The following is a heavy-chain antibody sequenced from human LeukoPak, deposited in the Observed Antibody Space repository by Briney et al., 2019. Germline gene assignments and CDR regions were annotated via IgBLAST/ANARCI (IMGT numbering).Heavy chain of an antibody. D-gene: IGHD3-10*02. Sequence: GGSLRLSCAASRFTFSNYVMHWVRQAPAKGLEWVAVISYDGSDKYYADSVKGRFTISRDNNKNTLYLQMNSLRAEDTAVYYCAELGITMIGGVWGKGTTVTISS. CDR1: RFTFSNYV. J-gene: IGHJ6*04. V-gene: IGHV3-30*18. CDR3: AELGITMIGGV. CDR2: ISYDGSDK.